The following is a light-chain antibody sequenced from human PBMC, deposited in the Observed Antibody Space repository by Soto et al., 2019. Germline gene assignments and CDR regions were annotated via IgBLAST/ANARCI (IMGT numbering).Light chain of an antibody. V-gene: IGLV2-14*01. CDR3: SSFTSTSTRV. J-gene: IGLJ1*01. Sequence: QSAMTQPAAVSGSPGQSITISCTGTSRDVGGYNYVSWYQQHPDKAPKLIMYEVSNRPPGVSNRFSASKSANTASLSISGRQAEDAADYYCSSFTSTSTRVFGTGTKLTVL. CDR2: EVS. CDR1: SRDVGGYNY.